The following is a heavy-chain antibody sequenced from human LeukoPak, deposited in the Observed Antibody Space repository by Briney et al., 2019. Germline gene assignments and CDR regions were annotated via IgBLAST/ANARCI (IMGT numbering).Heavy chain of an antibody. J-gene: IGHJ6*03. CDR2: VSSSGGTT. CDR1: GFTFSSYG. V-gene: IGHV3-23*01. D-gene: IGHD2-15*01. Sequence: GGSLRLSCAASGFTFSSYGMSWARQAPGKGLEWVSAVSSSGGTTYYADSVKGRFTISRDNSKNTLSLQMNSLRAEDTAIYYCAKNGDRGAYCSGGSCYSYYYYYMDVWGKGTTVTISS. CDR3: AKNGDRGAYCSGGSCYSYYYYYMDV.